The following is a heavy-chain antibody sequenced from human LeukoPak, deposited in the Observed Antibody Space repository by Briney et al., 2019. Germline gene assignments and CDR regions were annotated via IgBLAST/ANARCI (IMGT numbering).Heavy chain of an antibody. CDR2: ISNNGGT. J-gene: IGHJ3*02. D-gene: IGHD5-18*01. Sequence: SQTLSLTCAVSPGSMDSGLYYWTWIRQPAGKGLEWIGRISNNGGTAYNPSLRSRVTITVDTSNNHLSLKLTSVTAADTAVYYCARGRIHSWSDAFDIWGQGTTVTVSS. CDR3: ARGRIHSWSDAFDI. V-gene: IGHV4-61*02. CDR1: PGSMDSGLYY.